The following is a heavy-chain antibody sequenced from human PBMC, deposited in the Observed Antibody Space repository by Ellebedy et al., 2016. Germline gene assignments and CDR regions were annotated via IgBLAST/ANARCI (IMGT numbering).Heavy chain of an antibody. V-gene: IGHV3-15*01. CDR3: TTDEVVVALFDY. D-gene: IGHD3-22*01. Sequence: GESLKISCAASGFTFSNAWMHWVRQAPGKGLEWVGRIKSKSDGGTTDYAAPVRGRFTISRDDSKNTVYLQMNSLKNEDTAVYYCTTDEVVVALFDYWGQGTLVTVSS. CDR1: GFTFSNAW. J-gene: IGHJ4*02. CDR2: IKSKSDGGTT.